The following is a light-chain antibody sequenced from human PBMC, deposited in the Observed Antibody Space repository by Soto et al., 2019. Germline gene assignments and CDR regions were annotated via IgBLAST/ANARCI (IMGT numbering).Light chain of an antibody. Sequence: QSVLTQPASVSGSPGQSITISCTGTNSDVGAYNFVSWYQQHPGKVPKLIIHEVSNRPSGVSDRFSGSKSGNTASLTISGLQAEDEADYYCSSFTSDRIYVFGPGTKVTVL. CDR1: NSDVGAYNF. CDR2: EVS. CDR3: SSFTSDRIYV. V-gene: IGLV2-14*01. J-gene: IGLJ1*01.